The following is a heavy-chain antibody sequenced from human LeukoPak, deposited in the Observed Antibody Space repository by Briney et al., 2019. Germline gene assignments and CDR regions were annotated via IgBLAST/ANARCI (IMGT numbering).Heavy chain of an antibody. D-gene: IGHD2-2*02. J-gene: IGHJ4*02. CDR2: ISYDGSNK. CDR1: GFTFSSYA. Sequence: GGSLRLSCAASGFTFSSYAMHWVRQAPGKGLEWVAVISYDGSNKYYTDSVTGRFTISRDNSKTTLFLQMNSLRAEGTAVYYCAKGISGSCYTGLGFWGQGTLVTVSS. V-gene: IGHV3-30-3*01. CDR3: AKGISGSCYTGLGF.